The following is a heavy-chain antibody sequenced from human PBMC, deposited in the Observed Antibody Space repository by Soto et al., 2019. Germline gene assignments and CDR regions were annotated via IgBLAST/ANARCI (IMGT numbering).Heavy chain of an antibody. J-gene: IGHJ4*02. D-gene: IGHD1-26*01. CDR1: GYTFTSYD. V-gene: IGHV1-8*01. CDR2: MNPNSGNT. CDR3: AREVGNRVDY. Sequence: GASVKVSCKASGYTFTSYDINWVRQATGQGLEWMGWMNPNSGNTGDXXKFQGRVXXTRNTSISSAXMELSXLRSEDTAVYYCAREVGNRVDYWGQGTLVTVSS.